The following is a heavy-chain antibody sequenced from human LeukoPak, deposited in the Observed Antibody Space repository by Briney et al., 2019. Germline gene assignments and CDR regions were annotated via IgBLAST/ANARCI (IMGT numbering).Heavy chain of an antibody. V-gene: IGHV3-30*04. D-gene: IGHD6-13*01. CDR1: GFTFSSYA. J-gene: IGHJ4*02. Sequence: PGRSLRLSCAASGFTFSSYAMHWVRQAPGKGLEWVAVISYDGSNKYYADSVKGRFTISRDNSKNTLFLQMNSLRAEDTAVYYCAREGAAAGSPFDYWGQGTLVTVSS. CDR2: ISYDGSNK. CDR3: AREGAAAGSPFDY.